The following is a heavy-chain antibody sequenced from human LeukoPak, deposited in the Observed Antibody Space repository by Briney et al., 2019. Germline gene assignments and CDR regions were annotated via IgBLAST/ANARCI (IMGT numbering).Heavy chain of an antibody. Sequence: GASVKVSCRASGYTFADYYLHWVRQAPGQGLKWMGRINPNSGDTSYAQKFQGRVTMTRDTSISTAYMELGRLRYDDTAVYYCARGEWLLHYWGQGTLVTVSS. CDR2: INPNSGDT. V-gene: IGHV1-2*06. CDR1: GYTFADYY. CDR3: ARGEWLLHY. D-gene: IGHD3-3*01. J-gene: IGHJ4*02.